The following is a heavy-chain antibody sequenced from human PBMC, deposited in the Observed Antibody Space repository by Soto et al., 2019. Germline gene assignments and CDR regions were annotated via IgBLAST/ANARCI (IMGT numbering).Heavy chain of an antibody. J-gene: IGHJ4*02. Sequence: QVQLVQSGAEVKKLGASVKVSCKASGYTFTSYDITWVRQATGQGLGWMGWGTPHSGNTGYAQKFQGRVTMTRNTSISTAYMELSSLRSEDTAVYYCARVTYYDFWSGYRKYYFDYWGQGTLVTVSS. CDR1: GYTFTSYD. D-gene: IGHD3-3*01. CDR2: GTPHSGNT. CDR3: ARVTYYDFWSGYRKYYFDY. V-gene: IGHV1-8*01.